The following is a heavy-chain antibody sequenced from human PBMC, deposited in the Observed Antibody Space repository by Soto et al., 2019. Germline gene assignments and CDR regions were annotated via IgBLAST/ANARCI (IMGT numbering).Heavy chain of an antibody. Sequence: ASVKVSCKASGYIFTRYGISWVRQAPGQGLEWMGWISGYNGDTNYALKFQGRVSMTIDTSTTTAYMELRSLTSDDTAVYYCAKNGQPPYYYYGLDVWGQGNKVTVSS. V-gene: IGHV1-18*01. D-gene: IGHD2-8*01. J-gene: IGHJ6*02. CDR3: AKNGQPPYYYYGLDV. CDR2: ISGYNGDT. CDR1: GYIFTRYG.